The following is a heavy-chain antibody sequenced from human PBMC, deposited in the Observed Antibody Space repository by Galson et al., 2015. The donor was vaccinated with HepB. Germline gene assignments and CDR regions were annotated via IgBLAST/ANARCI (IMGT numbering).Heavy chain of an antibody. CDR2: ISFDGDNK. V-gene: IGHV3-30-3*01. D-gene: IGHD3-10*01. Sequence: SLRLSCAASGFTFSAYPMHWVRQAPGKGLEWVALISFDGDNKYYADSVKGRFTISRDNSKKTLYLQMNSLRPEDTALYYCAKVDGSGSYYNDLGWAVWDSWGQGTLVTVSS. CDR3: AKVDGSGSYYNDLGWAVWDS. CDR1: GFTFSAYP. J-gene: IGHJ4*02.